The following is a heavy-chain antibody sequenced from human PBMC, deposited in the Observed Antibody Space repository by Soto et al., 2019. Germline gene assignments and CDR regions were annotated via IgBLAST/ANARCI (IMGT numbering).Heavy chain of an antibody. CDR3: ATKGLYSSSTGWFDP. D-gene: IGHD6-6*01. J-gene: IGHJ5*02. Sequence: SVKVSCKASGGTFSSYAISWVRQAPGQGLEWMGGIIPIFGTANYAQKFQGRVTITADESTSTAYMELSSLRSEDTAVYYCATKGLYSSSTGWFDPWGQGTLVTVSS. CDR1: GGTFSSYA. V-gene: IGHV1-69*13. CDR2: IIPIFGTA.